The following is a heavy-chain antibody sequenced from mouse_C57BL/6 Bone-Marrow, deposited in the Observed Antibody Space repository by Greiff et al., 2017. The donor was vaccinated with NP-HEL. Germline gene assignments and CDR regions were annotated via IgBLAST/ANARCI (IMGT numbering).Heavy chain of an antibody. J-gene: IGHJ4*01. Sequence: VQLKESGGDLVKPGGSLKLSCAASGFTFSSYGMSWVRQTPDKRLEWVATISSGGSYTYYPDSVKGRFTISRDNAKNTLYLQMSSLKSEDTAMYYCARRDYDSLARDYWGQGTSVTVSS. V-gene: IGHV5-6*01. D-gene: IGHD2-4*01. CDR1: GFTFSSYG. CDR3: ARRDYDSLARDY. CDR2: ISSGGSYT.